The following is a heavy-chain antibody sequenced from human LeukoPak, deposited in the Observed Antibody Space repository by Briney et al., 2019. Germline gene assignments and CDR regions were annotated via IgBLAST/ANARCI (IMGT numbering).Heavy chain of an antibody. CDR2: IHTSGST. V-gene: IGHV4-4*07. CDR3: ARVICSGGSCRFDY. CDR1: GGSISSYY. D-gene: IGHD2-15*01. Sequence: SETLSLTCTVSGGSISSYYWNWIRQPAGKGLEWIGRIHTSGSTNHNPSLKSRVTMSVDTSKNKFSLKLSSVTAADTAVYYCARVICSGGSCRFDYWGQGTLVTVSS. J-gene: IGHJ4*02.